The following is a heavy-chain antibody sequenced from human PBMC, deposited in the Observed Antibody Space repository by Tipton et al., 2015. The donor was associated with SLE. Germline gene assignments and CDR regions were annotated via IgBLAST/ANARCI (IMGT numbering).Heavy chain of an antibody. CDR3: AEVRATMVRGVKFYFYGMDV. CDR1: GFTFSSYA. CDR2: ISYDGSNK. V-gene: IGHV3-30-3*02. J-gene: IGHJ6*02. Sequence: SLRLSCAASGFTFSSYAMHWVRQAPGKGLEWVAVISYDGSNKYYADSVKGRFTISRDNSKNTLYLQMNSLRAEDTAVYYCAEVRATMVRGVKFYFYGMDVWGQGTTVTVSS. D-gene: IGHD3-10*01.